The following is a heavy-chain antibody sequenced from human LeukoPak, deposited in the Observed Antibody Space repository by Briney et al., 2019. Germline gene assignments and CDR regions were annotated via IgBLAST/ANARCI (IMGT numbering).Heavy chain of an antibody. CDR2: LNPNLVGT. V-gene: IGHV1-2*06. CDR3: ARARLGYCSSTSCSRYYYYYYMDV. D-gene: IGHD2-2*01. Sequence: ASVKVSCKASGYTFTGDYMHWVRQAPGQGLEWLGRLNPNLVGTNHAKKFPGRGTMTRGTSLSPAYMELSRLRSDDTAVYYCARARLGYCSSTSCSRYYYYYYMDVWGKGTTVTVSS. CDR1: GYTFTGDY. J-gene: IGHJ6*03.